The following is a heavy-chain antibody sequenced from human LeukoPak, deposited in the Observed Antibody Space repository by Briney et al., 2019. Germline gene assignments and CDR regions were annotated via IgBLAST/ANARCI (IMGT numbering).Heavy chain of an antibody. V-gene: IGHV3-23*01. CDR3: AKTLSGPTDFFDY. CDR2: ISGNGGST. CDR1: GFTFSNYA. Sequence: GSLRLSCAASGFTFSNYAMSWVRQSPGKGLEWVSVISGNGGSTYNADSVKGRFSISRDNSKNTLSLQMNRLRAEDTAVYYCAKTLSGPTDFFDYWGQGTLVTVSS. D-gene: IGHD1-26*01. J-gene: IGHJ4*02.